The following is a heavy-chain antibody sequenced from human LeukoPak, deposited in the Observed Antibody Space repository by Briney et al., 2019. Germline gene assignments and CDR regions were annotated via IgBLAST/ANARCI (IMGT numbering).Heavy chain of an antibody. CDR2: INAGNGNT. D-gene: IGHD3-3*01. CDR3: ARGIWSAHKADYYLDH. Sequence: GASVKVSCKASGYTFTNYAIHWVRRAPGQRPEWMGWINAGNGNTKYSQRFQGRIIITRDKSASTAYMGLSSLTSEDTTVYYCARGIWSAHKADYYLDHWGQGTLVTVSS. J-gene: IGHJ4*02. CDR1: GYTFTNYA. V-gene: IGHV1-3*01.